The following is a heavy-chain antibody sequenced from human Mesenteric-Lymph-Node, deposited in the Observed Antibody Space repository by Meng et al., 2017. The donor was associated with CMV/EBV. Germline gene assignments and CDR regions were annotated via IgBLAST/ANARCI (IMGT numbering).Heavy chain of an antibody. J-gene: IGHJ4*02. V-gene: IGHV1-2*02. CDR1: RYTFTDYY. CDR3: ARDLTYNYDINRYPQVRWFFDS. CDR2: INPNSGGT. D-gene: IGHD3-22*01. Sequence: ASVKVSCKASRYTFTDYYMHWVRQAPGQGIERMGWINPNSGGTNYAQKFQGRVTMTRDTSSNTAYMELTGLRSADTAVYYCARDLTYNYDINRYPQVRWFFDSWGQGTLVTVSS.